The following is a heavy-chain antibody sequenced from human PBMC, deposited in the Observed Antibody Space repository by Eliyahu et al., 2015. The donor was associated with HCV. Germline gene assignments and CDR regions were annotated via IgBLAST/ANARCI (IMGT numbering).Heavy chain of an antibody. CDR2: ISWNSDLI. V-gene: IGHV3-9*01. Sequence: EVQLVESGGGLVQPGGSLRXSCVGSGFXFNDYGMHWVRQAPGKGLEWVSVISWNSDLIGYADSAKGRFSISRENAKNSLYLQMNSLRPEDTALYYCAKDMGMSTWSGVDYWGQGTLVTVSS. CDR1: GFXFNDYG. D-gene: IGHD3-16*01. CDR3: AKDMGMSTWSGVDY. J-gene: IGHJ4*02.